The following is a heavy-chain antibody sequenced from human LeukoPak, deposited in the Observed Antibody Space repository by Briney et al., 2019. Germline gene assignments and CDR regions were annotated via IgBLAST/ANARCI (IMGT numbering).Heavy chain of an antibody. CDR3: ARGTSVLRFLEWLSDFDY. J-gene: IGHJ4*02. V-gene: IGHV1-3*01. Sequence: ASVKVSCKTSGYTFTRCAVHWVRQAPGQRLEWMGWIHADSGNTKYSQKFQGRVTITRDTSASTAYMELSSLRSEDTAVYYCARGTSVLRFLEWLSDFDYWGQGTLATVSS. D-gene: IGHD3-3*01. CDR2: IHADSGNT. CDR1: GYTFTRCA.